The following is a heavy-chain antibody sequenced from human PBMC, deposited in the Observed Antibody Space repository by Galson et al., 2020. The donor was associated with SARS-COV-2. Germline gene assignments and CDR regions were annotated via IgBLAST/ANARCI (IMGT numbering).Heavy chain of an antibody. CDR1: GYTFTDYN. CDR2: INTNSGGT. J-gene: IGHJ4*02. D-gene: IGHD6-13*01. Sequence: ASVKVSCKASGYTFTDYNIHWVRQVPGQGLEWMGWINTNSGGTNSAQKFQGRVTMTSDTSITTAYMALSRLRSDVMAVYYCARRNTNSWRFDYWGQGTLVTVSS. V-gene: IGHV1-2*02. CDR3: ARRNTNSWRFDY.